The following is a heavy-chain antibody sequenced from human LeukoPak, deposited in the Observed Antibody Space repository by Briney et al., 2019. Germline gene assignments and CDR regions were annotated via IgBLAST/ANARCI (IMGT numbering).Heavy chain of an antibody. Sequence: GGSLRLSCAASGFTFSSYSMNWVRQAPGKGLEWVSSISSSSSYIYYADSVKGRFTISRDNAKNSLYLQMNSLRAEDTAVYYCARDLTTVSHYFDYWGQGTLVTVSS. CDR1: GFTFSSYS. D-gene: IGHD4-17*01. V-gene: IGHV3-21*01. CDR3: ARDLTTVSHYFDY. CDR2: ISSSSSYI. J-gene: IGHJ4*02.